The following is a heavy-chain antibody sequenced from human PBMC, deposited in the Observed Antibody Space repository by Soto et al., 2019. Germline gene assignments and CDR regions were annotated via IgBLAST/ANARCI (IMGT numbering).Heavy chain of an antibody. J-gene: IGHJ4*02. CDR2: IDSDGSRI. CDR3: VRTSLVVAVATREDF. CDR1: GFTFSNYW. D-gene: IGHD2-15*01. Sequence: EVQLVESGGGLVQPGESLRLSCAASGFTFSNYWMHWVRQAPGKGLVWVSRIDSDGSRITYADFLTGRFTISRANAKNTVYLHMNSLTAEDTAVYHCVRTSLVVAVATREDFWGQGTLVTVSS. V-gene: IGHV3-74*01.